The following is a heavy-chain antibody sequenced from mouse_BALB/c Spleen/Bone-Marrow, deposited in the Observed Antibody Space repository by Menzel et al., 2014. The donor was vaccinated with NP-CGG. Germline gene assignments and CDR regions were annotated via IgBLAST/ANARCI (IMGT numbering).Heavy chain of an antibody. CDR2: IDPANGNT. CDR3: ARYYYGSSYAMDY. V-gene: IGHV14-3*02. Sequence: EVQLQQSGAELVKPGASVKLSCTASGFNIKDTYMHWVKQRPEQGLEWIGRIDPANGNTKYDPKFQGKATITADTSSNTAYLQLSSLTSEDTAVYYCARYYYGSSYAMDYCGQGTSVTASS. CDR1: GFNIKDTY. J-gene: IGHJ4*01. D-gene: IGHD1-1*01.